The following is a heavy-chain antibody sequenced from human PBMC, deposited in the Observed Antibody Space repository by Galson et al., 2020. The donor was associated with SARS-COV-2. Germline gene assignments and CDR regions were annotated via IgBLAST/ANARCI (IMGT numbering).Heavy chain of an antibody. V-gene: IGHV1-18*01. D-gene: IGHD5-12*01. CDR2: LSAYNGNT. CDR3: ARAPERGYSGYEAYFDY. CDR1: GSTFTSYG. Sequence: ASVKVSCKASGSTFTSYGISWVRQAPGQGLEWMGWLSAYNGNTNYAQKLQGRVTMTTDTSTSTAYMEVRGLRSDDTAVYYCARAPERGYSGYEAYFDYWGQGTRVTVSS. J-gene: IGHJ4*02.